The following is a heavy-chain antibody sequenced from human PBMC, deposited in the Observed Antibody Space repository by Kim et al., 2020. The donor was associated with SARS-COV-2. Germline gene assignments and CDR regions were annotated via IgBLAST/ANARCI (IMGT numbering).Heavy chain of an antibody. V-gene: IGHV1-2*02. D-gene: IGHD3-16*01. CDR2: INPNSAGT. CDR1: GYTFTGYY. J-gene: IGHJ5*02. Sequence: ASVKVSCKASGYTFTGYYMHWVRQAPGQGLEWMGWINPNSAGTNYAQKFQDRVTMTRDTSISTAYMELSRLRSDDTAVYYCARGRYGGGDWFDPWGQGTLVTVSS. CDR3: ARGRYGGGDWFDP.